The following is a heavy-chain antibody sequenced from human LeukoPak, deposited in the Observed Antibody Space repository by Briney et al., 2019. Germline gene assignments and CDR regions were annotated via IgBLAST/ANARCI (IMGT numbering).Heavy chain of an antibody. D-gene: IGHD2/OR15-2a*01. CDR1: GFTFSSYW. J-gene: IGHJ6*03. V-gene: IGHV3-7*01. Sequence: GGSLRLSCAASGFTFSSYWMSWVRQAPGKGLEWVAIIKQDGSVKYYVDSVKGRFTSSRDNAKNSLYLQMNSLRAEDTAVYYCARSPFLGSYYMDVWGKGTTVTVSS. CDR2: IKQDGSVK. CDR3: ARSPFLGSYYMDV.